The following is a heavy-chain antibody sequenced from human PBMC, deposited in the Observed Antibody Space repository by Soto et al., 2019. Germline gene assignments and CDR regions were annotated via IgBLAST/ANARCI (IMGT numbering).Heavy chain of an antibody. D-gene: IGHD3-10*01. CDR3: ARERYERGITMVRGGYYYYYYGMDV. CDR2: IYYSGST. V-gene: IGHV4-59*01. J-gene: IGHJ6*02. Sequence: SETLSLTCTVSGGSISSYYWSWIRQPPGKGLEWIGYIYYSGSTNYNPSLKSRVTISVDKSKNQFSLKLSSVTAADTAVYYCARERYERGITMVRGGYYYYYYGMDVWGQGTTVTVSS. CDR1: GGSISSYY.